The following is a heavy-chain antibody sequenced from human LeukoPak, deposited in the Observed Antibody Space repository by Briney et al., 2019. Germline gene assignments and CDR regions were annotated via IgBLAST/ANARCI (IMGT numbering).Heavy chain of an antibody. Sequence: SETLSLTCTVSGGSISSGSNDWGWVRQSPGKGLEWSGSIYYSGSTYYNPSLKSRVTISVDTSKNQFSLKLSSVTAADTAVYYCARPSYSSGWYTTFDYWGQGTLVTVSS. D-gene: IGHD6-19*01. CDR2: IYYSGST. V-gene: IGHV4-39*01. CDR1: GGSISSGSND. CDR3: ARPSYSSGWYTTFDY. J-gene: IGHJ4*02.